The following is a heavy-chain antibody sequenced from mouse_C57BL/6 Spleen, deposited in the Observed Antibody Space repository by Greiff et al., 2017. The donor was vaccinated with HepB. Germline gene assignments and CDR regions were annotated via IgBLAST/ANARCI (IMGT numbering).Heavy chain of an antibody. CDR2: IDPSDSYT. J-gene: IGHJ2*01. CDR3: ARDGPVDY. Sequence: VQLQQPGAELVRPGTSVKLSCKASGYTFTSYWMHWVKQRPGQGLEWIGVIDPSDSYTNYNQKFKGKATLTVDTSSSTAYMQLSSLTSEDSAVYYCARDGPVDYWGQGTTLTVSS. D-gene: IGHD2-3*01. V-gene: IGHV1-59*01. CDR1: GYTFTSYW.